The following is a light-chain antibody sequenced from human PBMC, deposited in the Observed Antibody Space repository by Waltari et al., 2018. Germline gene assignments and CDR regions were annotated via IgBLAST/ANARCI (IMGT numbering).Light chain of an antibody. J-gene: IGKJ1*01. Sequence: DIVMTQSPDSLAVSLGVRATIDCKSSQNILYSSKNKNYLAWYQQKPGQPPKLLIYWAPTRESGVPDRFSGSGSGTDFTLTISSLQAEDVAVYYCQQYYGTRPWTVGQGTKVEIK. CDR1: QNILYSSKNKNY. V-gene: IGKV4-1*01. CDR2: WAP. CDR3: QQYYGTRPWT.